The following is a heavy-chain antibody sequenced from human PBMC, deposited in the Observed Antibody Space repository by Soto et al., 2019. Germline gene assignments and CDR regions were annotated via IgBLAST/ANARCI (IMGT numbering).Heavy chain of an antibody. J-gene: IGHJ6*02. D-gene: IGHD2-15*01. CDR3: ARGYCSGGSCSPGGMDV. CDR1: GFTFSTYW. Sequence: EVQLVESRGGLVQPGGSLRLSCAASGFTFSTYWMHWVRQAPGKGLVWVSRINGDGSSTSYADSVKGRFTISRDNAKNTLYLQMNSLRAEDTAVYYCARGYCSGGSCSPGGMDVWGQGTTVTVSS. CDR2: INGDGSST. V-gene: IGHV3-74*01.